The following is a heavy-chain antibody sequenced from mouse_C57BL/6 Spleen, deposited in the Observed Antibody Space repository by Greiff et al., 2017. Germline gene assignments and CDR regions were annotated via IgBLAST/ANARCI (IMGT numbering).Heavy chain of an antibody. Sequence: VQLKQYGPELVKPGASVKISCKASGYSFTGYYMNWVKQSPEKSLEWIGEINPSTGGTTYNQKFKAKATLTVDKSSSTAYMQLKSLTSEDSAVYYCASSKSLFDYWGQGTTLTVSS. CDR2: INPSTGGT. J-gene: IGHJ2*01. V-gene: IGHV1-42*01. CDR3: ASSKSLFDY. CDR1: GYSFTGYY. D-gene: IGHD1-3*01.